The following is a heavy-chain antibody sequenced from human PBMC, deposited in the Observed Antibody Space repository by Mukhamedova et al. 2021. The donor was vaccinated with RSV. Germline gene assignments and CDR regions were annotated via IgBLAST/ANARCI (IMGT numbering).Heavy chain of an antibody. Sequence: GYIYYSGSTYYNPSLKSRVTISVDTSKNQFSLKLSSVTAADTAVYYCARARGYYSDSSGYLDYLVQGTLVTVSS. CDR3: ARARGYYSDSSGYLDY. CDR2: IYYSGST. J-gene: IGHJ4*02. V-gene: IGHV4-30-4*01. D-gene: IGHD3-22*01.